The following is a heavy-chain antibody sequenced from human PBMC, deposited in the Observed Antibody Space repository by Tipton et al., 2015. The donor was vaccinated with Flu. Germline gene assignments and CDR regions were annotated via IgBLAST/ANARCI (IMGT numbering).Heavy chain of an antibody. D-gene: IGHD3-10*01. CDR1: GFTFSSYG. CDR2: IWYDGSNK. Sequence: RSLRLSCAASGFTFSSYGMHWVRQAPGKGLEWVAVIWYDGSNKYYADSVKGRFTISRDNSKNTLYLQMNSLRAEDTAVYYCARGGVVAVEFPDAFDIWGQGTMVTVSS. J-gene: IGHJ3*02. CDR3: ARGGVVAVEFPDAFDI. V-gene: IGHV3-33*08.